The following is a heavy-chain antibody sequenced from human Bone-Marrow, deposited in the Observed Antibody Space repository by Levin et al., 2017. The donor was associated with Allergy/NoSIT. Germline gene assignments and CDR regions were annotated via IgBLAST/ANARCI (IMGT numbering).Heavy chain of an antibody. Sequence: GESLKISCAASGFTFSSYGMHWVRQAPGKGLEWVAVISYDGSNKYYADSVKGRFTISRDNSKNTLYLQMNSLRAEDTAVYYCAKDPMHCSGGSGYSLDYWGQGTLVTVSS. CDR3: AKDPMHCSGGSGYSLDY. CDR1: GFTFSSYG. D-gene: IGHD2-15*01. J-gene: IGHJ4*02. CDR2: ISYDGSNK. V-gene: IGHV3-30*18.